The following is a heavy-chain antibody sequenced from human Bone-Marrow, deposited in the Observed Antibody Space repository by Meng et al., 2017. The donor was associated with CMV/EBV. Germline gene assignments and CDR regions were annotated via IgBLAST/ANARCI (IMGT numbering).Heavy chain of an antibody. CDR2: IIPIFGTA. Sequence: FSGYGISWVRQDPGQGLEWMGGIIPIFGTANYAQKFQGRVTITTDESTSTAYMELSSLRSEDTAVYYCARDSKGYSSGWLEYNWFDPWGQGTLVTVSS. V-gene: IGHV1-69*05. D-gene: IGHD6-19*01. J-gene: IGHJ5*02. CDR3: ARDSKGYSSGWLEYNWFDP. CDR1: FSGYG.